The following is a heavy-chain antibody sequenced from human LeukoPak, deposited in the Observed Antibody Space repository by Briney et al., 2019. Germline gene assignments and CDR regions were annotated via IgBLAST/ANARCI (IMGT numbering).Heavy chain of an antibody. D-gene: IGHD3-10*01. V-gene: IGHV4-38-2*01. CDR2: IYHSGST. J-gene: IGHJ3*02. CDR1: DYSISSGYY. Sequence: SETLSLTCAVSDYSISSGYYWGWIRQPPGKGLEWIGSIYHSGSTYYNPSLKSRVTISVDTSKNQFSLKLSSVTAADTAVYYCARGRVLLWFGESHDAFDIWGQGTMVTVSS. CDR3: ARGRVLLWFGESHDAFDI.